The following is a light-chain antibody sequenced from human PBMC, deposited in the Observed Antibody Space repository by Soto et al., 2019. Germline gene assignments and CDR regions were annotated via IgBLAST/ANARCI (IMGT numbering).Light chain of an antibody. Sequence: QSALTQPASVSGSPGQSITISCTGTSSDVGGYNYVSWYQQHPGKAPKLMIYDVSNRPSGVYNRFSGSTSGNTASLTISGRQAEDEAEYYCSSYTSSSTLVVFGGGTKLTVL. CDR3: SSYTSSSTLVV. J-gene: IGLJ2*01. CDR1: SSDVGGYNY. V-gene: IGLV2-14*01. CDR2: DVS.